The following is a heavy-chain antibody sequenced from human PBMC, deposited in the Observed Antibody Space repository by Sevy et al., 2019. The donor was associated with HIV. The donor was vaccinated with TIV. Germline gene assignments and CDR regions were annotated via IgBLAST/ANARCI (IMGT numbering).Heavy chain of an antibody. CDR3: ARGKPRNSGWFY. D-gene: IGHD6-19*01. Sequence: GGSLRLSCAASGIMFSSHWIHWVRQAPGKGLVWISQINTDGSGTNDADSVKGRFTISRDNAKNTLYLQMNSLRAEDTAVYYCARGKPRNSGWFYRGQGTLVTVSS. V-gene: IGHV3-74*01. CDR1: GIMFSSHW. J-gene: IGHJ4*02. CDR2: INTDGSGT.